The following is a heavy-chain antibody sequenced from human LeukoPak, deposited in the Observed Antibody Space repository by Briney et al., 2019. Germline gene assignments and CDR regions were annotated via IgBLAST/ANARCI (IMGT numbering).Heavy chain of an antibody. V-gene: IGHV4-59*01. CDR1: GGSMSSNN. CDR3: ARDGSVDSSGLGY. Sequence: PSETLSLTCSVSGGSMSSNNWSWIRQPPGKGLEWIGYIYYSGGTSYNPSLKSRVTISVDTSKNQFSLKLSSVSAADTAVYYCARDGSVDSSGLGYWGQGTLVTVSS. D-gene: IGHD3-22*01. CDR2: IYYSGGT. J-gene: IGHJ4*02.